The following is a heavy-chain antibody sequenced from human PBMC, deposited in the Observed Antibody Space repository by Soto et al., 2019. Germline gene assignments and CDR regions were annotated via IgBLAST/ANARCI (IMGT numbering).Heavy chain of an antibody. J-gene: IGHJ4*02. CDR2: LSWDDDK. D-gene: IGHD2-21*01. V-gene: IGHV2-5*02. CDR3: AHTLYHNSHMGY. Sequence: QITLKESGPTLVKPTQTLTLTCTFSGFSLRTSGVGVGWIRQPPGKALEWLAFLSWDDDKRYSPSLNSRLTITKDTSKNQVVLTMTNMDPVDTATYYCAHTLYHNSHMGYWGQGTLVTVSS. CDR1: GFSLRTSGVG.